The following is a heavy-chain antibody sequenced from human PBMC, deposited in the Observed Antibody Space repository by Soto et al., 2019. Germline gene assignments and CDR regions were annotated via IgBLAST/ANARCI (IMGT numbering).Heavy chain of an antibody. Sequence: WGSLRLSCSASGFTFSTYGMHWCRQAPGKGLEWVAVMGNDGITTFYADSVKGRFTISRDNSKNTLFLQMNSLRADDTAVYYCAKEFQWELHAFDIWGQGTMVTVSS. D-gene: IGHD1-26*01. CDR2: MGNDGITT. J-gene: IGHJ3*02. CDR1: GFTFSTYG. V-gene: IGHV3-30*02. CDR3: AKEFQWELHAFDI.